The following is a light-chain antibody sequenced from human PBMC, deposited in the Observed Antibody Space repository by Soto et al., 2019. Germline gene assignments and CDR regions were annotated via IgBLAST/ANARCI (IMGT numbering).Light chain of an antibody. CDR2: EVR. J-gene: IGLJ1*01. Sequence: QSALTQPASVSGSPGQSITISCTGTSSDVGGYNYVSWYQQHPGKAPKLMIYEVRNRPSGVSNRFSGSKSGTTASLTISGLQAEDEADYYCSSYVGSGIYVFGTGTKLTVL. V-gene: IGLV2-14*01. CDR1: SSDVGGYNY. CDR3: SSYVGSGIYV.